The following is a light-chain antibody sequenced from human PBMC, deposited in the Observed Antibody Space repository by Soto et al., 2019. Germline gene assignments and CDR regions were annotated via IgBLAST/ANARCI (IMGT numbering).Light chain of an antibody. CDR1: GRDVGSYNL. CDR2: EGN. Sequence: QSALTQPASVSGSPGQSITISCTGTGRDVGSYNLVSWYQHHPGKAPKLIIYEGNNRPSGISNRFSGSMSGNTASLTISGLQAEDEADYYCSSHAGTVVFGEGTKLTVL. V-gene: IGLV2-23*01. CDR3: SSHAGTVV. J-gene: IGLJ2*01.